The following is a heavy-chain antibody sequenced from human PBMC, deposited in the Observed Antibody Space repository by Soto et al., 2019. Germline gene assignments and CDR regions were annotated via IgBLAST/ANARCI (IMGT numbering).Heavy chain of an antibody. J-gene: IGHJ4*02. CDR1: GYTFTDSA. CDR3: AKGSRMWTPDY. CDR2: IAPGNGNT. Sequence: ASVKVSCKAPGYTFTDSAIHWVRQAPGQSLELLGWIAPGNGNTKYSQKFQGRVTITRDTSATTAYMELSSLGSEDTAVYYCAKGSRMWTPDYWGQGTLVTVSS. V-gene: IGHV1-3*01. D-gene: IGHD2-21*01.